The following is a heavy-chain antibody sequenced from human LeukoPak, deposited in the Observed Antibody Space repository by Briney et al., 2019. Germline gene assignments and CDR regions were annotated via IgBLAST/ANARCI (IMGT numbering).Heavy chain of an antibody. J-gene: IGHJ4*02. CDR2: IKQSGGEK. Sequence: GGSLRLSCVLSGFTFSNYWMAWVRQTPGKGLEWVANIKQSGGEKYYVDSVEGRFTISRDNSKNSLYLQMNSLRAEDTAMYYCARGYCGTDNCYAGPNFDYWGQGTLVTVSS. CDR3: ARGYCGTDNCYAGPNFDY. V-gene: IGHV3-7*03. CDR1: GFTFSNYW. D-gene: IGHD2-2*01.